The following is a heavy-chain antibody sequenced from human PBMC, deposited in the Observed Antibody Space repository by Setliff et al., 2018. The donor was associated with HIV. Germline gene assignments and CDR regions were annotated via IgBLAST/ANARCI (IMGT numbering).Heavy chain of an antibody. Sequence: PSETLSLTCAVSGGSISSSNWWSWVRQPPGKGLEWIGEVYHSGSTDYNPSLKSRLTISVDKSKNQFSLKLSSVTAADTAVYYCARGQPDYYMDVWGKGTTVTVSS. CDR2: VYHSGST. V-gene: IGHV4-4*02. CDR1: GGSISSSNW. J-gene: IGHJ6*03. CDR3: ARGQPDYYMDV.